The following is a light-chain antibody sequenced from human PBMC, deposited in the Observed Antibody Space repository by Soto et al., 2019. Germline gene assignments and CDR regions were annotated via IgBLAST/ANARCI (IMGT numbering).Light chain of an antibody. CDR1: QSLRTD. Sequence: EIVMTQSPAALSVSPGEGATLSCRASQSLRTDVAWYQQKPGQAPRLLSYDASTRATGVPARFSGSGSGTEFTLIISSLQSEDSAVYYCHQYNSWPRGTFGPGTKVEIK. CDR2: DAS. J-gene: IGKJ3*01. V-gene: IGKV3D-15*01. CDR3: HQYNSWPRGT.